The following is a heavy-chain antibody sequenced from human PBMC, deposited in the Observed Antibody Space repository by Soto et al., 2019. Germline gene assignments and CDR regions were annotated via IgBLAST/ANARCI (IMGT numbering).Heavy chain of an antibody. D-gene: IGHD3-22*01. V-gene: IGHV2-5*02. CDR2: IYWDDDK. J-gene: IGHJ5*02. Sequence: SGPTLVNPTQTLTLTCTFSGFSLSTSGVGVGWIRQPPGKALEWLALIYWDDDKRYSPSLKSRLTITKDTPRNQVVLTMTNMDHVDKATYYCEHRGVAPRGYYNWFDPGGXGTLVTV. CDR1: GFSLSTSGVG. CDR3: EHRGVAPRGYYNWFDP.